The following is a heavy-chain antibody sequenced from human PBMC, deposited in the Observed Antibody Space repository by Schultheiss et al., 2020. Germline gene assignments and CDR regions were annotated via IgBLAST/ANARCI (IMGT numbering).Heavy chain of an antibody. CDR2: INHSGST. J-gene: IGHJ4*02. Sequence: SETLSLTCTVSGGSISSSSYYWSWIRQHPGKGLEWIGEINHSGSTNYNPSLKSRVTISVDTSKNQFSLKLTSVTAADTAVYYCARLSGAYGRDCDNWGQGTLVTVSS. D-gene: IGHD1-26*01. V-gene: IGHV4-39*01. CDR3: ARLSGAYGRDCDN. CDR1: GGSISSSSYY.